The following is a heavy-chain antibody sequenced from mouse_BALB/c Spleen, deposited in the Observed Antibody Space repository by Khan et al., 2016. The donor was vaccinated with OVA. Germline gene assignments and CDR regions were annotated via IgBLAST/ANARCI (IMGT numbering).Heavy chain of an antibody. CDR2: ISSDGDYT. Sequence: EVELVESGGGLVKPGGSLKLSCAASGFTFSTYAMSWVRQTPEKRLEWVATISSDGDYTYYPDSVKGRFTISRDTAKNTLYLQMSSLRSEDTAMYYGARSPDGNVAYWGQGILVTVSA. V-gene: IGHV5-9-3*01. J-gene: IGHJ3*01. CDR3: ARSPDGNVAY. D-gene: IGHD2-1*01. CDR1: GFTFSTYA.